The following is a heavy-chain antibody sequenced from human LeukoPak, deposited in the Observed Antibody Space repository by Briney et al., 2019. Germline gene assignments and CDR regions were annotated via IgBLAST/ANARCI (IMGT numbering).Heavy chain of an antibody. J-gene: IGHJ6*04. V-gene: IGHV3-21*01. CDR1: GLSFSTYS. Sequence: GGSLRLSCAASGLSFSTYSMNWVRQAPGKGLEWVSSISTSSSYIYYADSVKGRFTISRDNAKNSLYLQMNSLRAEDTAVYYCAELGITMIGGVWGKGTTVTISS. CDR2: ISTSSSYI. CDR3: AELGITMIGGV. D-gene: IGHD3-10*02.